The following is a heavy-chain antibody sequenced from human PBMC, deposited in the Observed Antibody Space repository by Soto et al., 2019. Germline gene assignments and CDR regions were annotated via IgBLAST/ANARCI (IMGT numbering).Heavy chain of an antibody. CDR2: IHHSGST. V-gene: IGHV4-4*02. CDR3: ARDRGSHPGD. J-gene: IGHJ4*02. D-gene: IGHD3-10*01. CDR1: GVSISSDNW. Sequence: QVQLQESGPGLVRPSGTVSLTCAVSGVSISSDNWWSWVRQPPGKALEWIGEIHHSGSTNYNPSLKSRVTVSVVPSKDLFSLTLNSVTAADTAFYYCARDRGSHPGDWGQGTLVSVSS.